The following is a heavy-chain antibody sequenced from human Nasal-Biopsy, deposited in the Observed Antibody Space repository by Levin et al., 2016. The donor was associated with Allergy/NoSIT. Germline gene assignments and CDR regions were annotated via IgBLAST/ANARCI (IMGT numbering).Heavy chain of an antibody. Sequence: GGSLRLSCSASGFIFSTYSMHWVRQAPGKGLEYVSAISSNGGTTYYADSVKGRFTISRDNSKNTLYLQMSGLRTDDTAVYYCVKGGNYYDSTTYDLHYYGLDVWGQGTTVTVSS. CDR3: VKGGNYYDSTTYDLHYYGLDV. V-gene: IGHV3-64D*06. D-gene: IGHD3-22*01. J-gene: IGHJ6*02. CDR2: ISSNGGTT. CDR1: GFIFSTYS.